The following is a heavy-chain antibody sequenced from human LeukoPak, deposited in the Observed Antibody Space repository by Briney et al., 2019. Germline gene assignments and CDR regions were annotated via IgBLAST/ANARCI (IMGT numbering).Heavy chain of an antibody. Sequence: SETLSLTCTVSGGSTSSGGYYWNWIRQHPGKGLEWIGYIYNSGSTYYNPSLKSRVTISVDTSKNQFSLKLSSVTAADTAVYYCARYYYDAFEVWGQGTMVTVSS. D-gene: IGHD3-10*01. CDR1: GGSTSSGGYY. CDR3: ARYYYDAFEV. CDR2: IYNSGST. J-gene: IGHJ3*01. V-gene: IGHV4-31*03.